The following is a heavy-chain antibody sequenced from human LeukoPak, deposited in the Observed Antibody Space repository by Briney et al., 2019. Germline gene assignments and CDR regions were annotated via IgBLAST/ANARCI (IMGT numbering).Heavy chain of an antibody. Sequence: PSETLSLTCTVSGGSLSSSSYYWGWIRQPPGKGLEWIGSIYYSGSTYYNPSLKSRVTISVDTSKNQFSLKLSSVTAADTAVYYCARSLVARGSWFDPWGQGTLVTVSS. CDR3: ARSLVARGSWFDP. CDR2: IYYSGST. D-gene: IGHD3-10*01. J-gene: IGHJ5*02. CDR1: GGSLSSSSYY. V-gene: IGHV4-39*01.